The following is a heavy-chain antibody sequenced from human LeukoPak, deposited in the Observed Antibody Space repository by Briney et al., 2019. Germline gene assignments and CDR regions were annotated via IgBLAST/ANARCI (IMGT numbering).Heavy chain of an antibody. D-gene: IGHD3-9*01. CDR3: ARDPAYYDILTGYPRGVFDY. CDR1: GFTFSSYW. V-gene: IGHV3-7*01. Sequence: GGSLRLSCAASGFTFSSYWMSWVRQAPGKGLEWVANIKQDGSEKYYVDSVKGRFTISRDNAKNTLYLQMNSLRAEDTAVYYCARDPAYYDILTGYPRGVFDYWGQGTLVTVSS. CDR2: IKQDGSEK. J-gene: IGHJ4*02.